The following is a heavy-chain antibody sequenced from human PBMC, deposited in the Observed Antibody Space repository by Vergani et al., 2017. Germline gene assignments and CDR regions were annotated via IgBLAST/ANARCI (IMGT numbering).Heavy chain of an antibody. Sequence: QVQLQESGPGLVKPSETLSLTCTVSGGSISSYYWSLIRQPPGKGLEWIGYIYYSGSTHYNPSLKSRVTISVDTSKNQFALKLSSVTAADTAVYYCASSILVPAAKGWFDPWGQGTLVTVSS. J-gene: IGHJ5*02. CDR2: IYYSGST. CDR1: GGSISSYY. CDR3: ASSILVPAAKGWFDP. V-gene: IGHV4-59*01. D-gene: IGHD2-2*01.